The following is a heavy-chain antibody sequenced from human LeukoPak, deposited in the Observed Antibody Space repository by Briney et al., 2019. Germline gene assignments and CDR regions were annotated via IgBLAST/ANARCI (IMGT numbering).Heavy chain of an antibody. CDR2: ISAYNGNT. CDR1: GYTFTNYG. CDR3: ARYDFWSGLPPCYMDV. V-gene: IGHV1-18*01. J-gene: IGHJ6*03. Sequence: ASVKVSCKASGYTFTNYGISWVRQAPGQGLEWMGWISAYNGNTNYAQKLQGRVTMTTDTSTSTAYMELRSLRPDDTAVYYCARYDFWSGLPPCYMDVWGKGTTVTVSS. D-gene: IGHD3-3*01.